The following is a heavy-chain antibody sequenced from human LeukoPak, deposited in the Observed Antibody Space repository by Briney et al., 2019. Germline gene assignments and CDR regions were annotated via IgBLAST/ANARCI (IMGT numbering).Heavy chain of an antibody. J-gene: IGHJ4*02. CDR3: ARAESSGYQRQFDY. V-gene: IGHV3-53*01. CDR2: IYSGGST. Sequence: GGSLRLSCAASGFSVSHNYMSWVRQAPGKGLEWVSIIYSGGSTYYADSVKGRFTISRDKSKNTVHLQMNSLGDEDTAVYYCARAESSGYQRQFDYWGQGTLVTVSS. D-gene: IGHD3-22*01. CDR1: GFSVSHNY.